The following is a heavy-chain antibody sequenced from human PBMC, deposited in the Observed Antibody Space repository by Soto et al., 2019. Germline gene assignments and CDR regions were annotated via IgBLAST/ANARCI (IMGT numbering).Heavy chain of an antibody. J-gene: IGHJ4*02. CDR3: AKSIAVTTLDYFDY. CDR2: ISGSGGST. V-gene: IGHV3-23*01. Sequence: GESLKISCAASGFTFSSYAMSWVRQAPGKGLEWVSAISGSGGSTYYADSVKGRFTISRDNSKNTLYLQMNSLRAEDTAVYYCAKSIAVTTLDYFDYWGQGTLVTVSS. CDR1: GFTFSSYA. D-gene: IGHD4-4*01.